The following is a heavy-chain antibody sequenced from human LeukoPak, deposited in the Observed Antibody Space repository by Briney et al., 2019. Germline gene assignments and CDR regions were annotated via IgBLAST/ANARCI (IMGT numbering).Heavy chain of an antibody. CDR2: ISGYNGNT. V-gene: IGHV1-18*04. J-gene: IGHJ4*02. CDR1: GYTFSGYH. D-gene: IGHD2-21*01. CDR3: ARDQGLSPSLWDY. Sequence: ASVKVSCKASGYTFSGYHIHWVRQAPGQGLEWMGWISGYNGNTKYAQKIQGRVTMTTDTSTNTAYMELRSLRSDDTATYYCARDQGLSPSLWDYWGQGTLITVSS.